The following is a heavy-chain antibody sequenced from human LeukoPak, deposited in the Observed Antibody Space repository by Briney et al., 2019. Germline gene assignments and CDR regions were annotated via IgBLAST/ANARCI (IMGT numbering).Heavy chain of an antibody. CDR1: GGSISSYY. Sequence: SETLSLTCTVSGGSISSYYWSWIRQPAGKGLEWSGRIYTSGSNNYNHSLKSRVTMSVDTSKNQFSLKLSSVTAADTAVYYCARDDFGVVITGYYYHMDVWGKGTTVTVSS. CDR3: ARDDFGVVITGYYYHMDV. J-gene: IGHJ6*03. D-gene: IGHD3-3*01. V-gene: IGHV4-4*07. CDR2: IYTSGSN.